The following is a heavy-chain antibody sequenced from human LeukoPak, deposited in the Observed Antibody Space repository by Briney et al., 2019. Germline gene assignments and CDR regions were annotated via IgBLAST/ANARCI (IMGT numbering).Heavy chain of an antibody. CDR3: TTDALAYGSSQNY. D-gene: IGHD3-10*01. J-gene: IGHJ4*02. CDR2: IKSKADGETT. CDR1: GFTFSKAW. Sequence: GGSLRLSCAASGFTFSKAWMSWVRQAPGKGLEWVGRIKSKADGETTDYAAPVKGRFTMSRDDSQNTLYLQMNGLKTEDTAVYYCTTDALAYGSSQNYWGQATLVTVSS. V-gene: IGHV3-15*01.